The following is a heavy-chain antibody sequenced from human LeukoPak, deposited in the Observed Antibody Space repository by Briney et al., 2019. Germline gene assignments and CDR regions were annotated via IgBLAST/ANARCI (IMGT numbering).Heavy chain of an antibody. CDR2: IYYSGSTF. J-gene: IGHJ5*01. D-gene: IGHD2-15*01. CDR3: ARHRGGAIAVVIAADNWFDS. V-gene: IGHV4-38-2*01. Sequence: PSETLSLTCAVSGSSISDNYYWGWIRPPPGKVLEWIGSIYYSGSTFYNNLSLNSRVTISVDTSKNQFSLNLRSMTAADTAVYYCARHRGGAIAVVIAADNWFDSWGQGTMVTVSS. CDR1: GSSISDNYY.